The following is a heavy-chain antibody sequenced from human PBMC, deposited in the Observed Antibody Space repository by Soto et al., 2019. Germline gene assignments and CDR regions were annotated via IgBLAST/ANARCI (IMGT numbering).Heavy chain of an antibody. Sequence: EVQLVQSGAEVKKPGESLKISCKGSGYSFTSYWIGWVRQMPGKGLEWMGIIYPGDSDTRYSPSFQGQVTISADKSISTAYLQWSSLKASDTAMYYCARLPESSSPNYVYGMDVWGQGTTVTVSS. CDR1: GYSFTSYW. D-gene: IGHD6-13*01. CDR2: IYPGDSDT. V-gene: IGHV5-51*01. CDR3: ARLPESSSPNYVYGMDV. J-gene: IGHJ6*02.